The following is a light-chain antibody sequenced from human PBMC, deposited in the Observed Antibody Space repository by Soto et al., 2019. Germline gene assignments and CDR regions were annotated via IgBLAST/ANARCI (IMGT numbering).Light chain of an antibody. CDR3: SLYASNGCLS. J-gene: IGLJ1*01. V-gene: IGLV2-18*01. Sequence: QSLLTQPPSVSGSPGHSVTISCTATTTDIDNYDSVSWYQQAPGTAPKLIIYDVNNRPSGAPDRFSGSTSGNTASLTISGLQVEDETDYPCSLYASNGCLSFGPGTKVTVL. CDR2: DVN. CDR1: TTDIDNYDS.